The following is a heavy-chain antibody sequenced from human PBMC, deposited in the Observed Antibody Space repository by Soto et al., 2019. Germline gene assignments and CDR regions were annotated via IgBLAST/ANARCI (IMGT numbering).Heavy chain of an antibody. CDR3: ARSRVPFLTHPGGLDP. V-gene: IGHV4-34*01. D-gene: IGHD3-9*01. CDR1: GGSFSGYY. CDR2: INHSGST. J-gene: IGHJ5*02. Sequence: SETLSLTCAVYGGSFSGYYWSWIRQPPGKGLEWIGEINHSGSTNYNPSLKSRVTISVDTSKNQFSLKLSSVTAADTAVYYCARSRVPFLTHPGGLDPWGQGTLVTVSS.